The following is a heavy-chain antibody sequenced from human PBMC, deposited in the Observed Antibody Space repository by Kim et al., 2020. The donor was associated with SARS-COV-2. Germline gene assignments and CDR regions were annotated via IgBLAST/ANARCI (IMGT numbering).Heavy chain of an antibody. J-gene: IGHJ6*02. D-gene: IGHD3-10*01. Sequence: RFTSSRDNAKNSLYLQMNSLRAEDTAVYYCARGLLWFGELSAFYYYGMDVWGQGTTVTVSS. V-gene: IGHV3-48*03. CDR3: ARGLLWFGELSAFYYYGMDV.